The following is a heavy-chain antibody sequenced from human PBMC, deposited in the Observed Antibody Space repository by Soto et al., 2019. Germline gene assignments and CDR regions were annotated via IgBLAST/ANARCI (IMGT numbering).Heavy chain of an antibody. CDR3: ARSEDDTLQLCSSYYYRLSV. V-gene: IGHV3-30-3*01. CDR2: ISYDGSNK. CDR1: GFTFSSYA. Sequence: GGSLRLSCAASGFTFSSYAMHWVRQAPGKGLEWVAVISYDGSNKYYADSVKGRFTISRDNSKNTLYLQMNSLRAEDTAVYYCARSEDDTLQLCSSYYYRLSVCGQGTSVP. D-gene: IGHD5-18*01. J-gene: IGHJ6*02.